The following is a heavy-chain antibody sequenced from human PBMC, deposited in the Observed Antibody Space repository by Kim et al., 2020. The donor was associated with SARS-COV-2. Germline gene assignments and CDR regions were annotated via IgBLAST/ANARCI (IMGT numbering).Heavy chain of an antibody. D-gene: IGHD3-16*01. V-gene: IGHV4-34*01. CDR1: GGSFSGYY. CDR2: INHSGST. J-gene: IGHJ6*03. CDR3: ARTQKAIWYYYYMDV. Sequence: SETLSLTCAVYGGSFSGYYWSWIRQPPGKGLEWIGEINHSGSTNYNPSLKSRVTISVDTSKNQFSLKLSSVTAADTAVYYCARTQKAIWYYYYMDVWGKG.